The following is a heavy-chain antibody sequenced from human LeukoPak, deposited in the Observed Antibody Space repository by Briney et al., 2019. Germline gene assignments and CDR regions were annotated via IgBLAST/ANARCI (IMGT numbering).Heavy chain of an antibody. CDR3: ARGRTGAIYDYYGMDV. V-gene: IGHV4-34*01. Sequence: SETLSLTCAVYGGSFNGYYWSWIRQPPGKGLEWIGEINHGGGTNYNPSLKSRVTISVDTSKNQFSLKLSSVTAADTAVYYCARGRTGAIYDYYGMDVWGQGTTVTVSS. CDR2: INHGGGT. J-gene: IGHJ6*02. CDR1: GGSFNGYY. D-gene: IGHD1-7*01.